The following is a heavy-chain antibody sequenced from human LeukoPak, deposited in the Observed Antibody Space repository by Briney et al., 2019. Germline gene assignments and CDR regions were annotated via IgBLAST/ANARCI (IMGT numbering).Heavy chain of an antibody. Sequence: ASVKASCKASGYTFTGYYMHWVRQAPGQGLEWMGWINPNSGGTNYAQKFQGRVTMTRDTSISTVYMELSRLRSDDTAVYYCARDFGLAGTYYYGMDVWGQGTTVTVSS. CDR1: GYTFTGYY. CDR2: INPNSGGT. D-gene: IGHD6-19*01. J-gene: IGHJ6*02. V-gene: IGHV1-2*02. CDR3: ARDFGLAGTYYYGMDV.